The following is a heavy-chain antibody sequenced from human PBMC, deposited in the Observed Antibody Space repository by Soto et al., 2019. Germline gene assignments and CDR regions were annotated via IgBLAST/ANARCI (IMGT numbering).Heavy chain of an antibody. CDR1: GGSISSGGYY. CDR3: ASAPGNYDSSGYNFDY. Sequence: SETLSLTCTVSGGSISSGGYYCSCIRQHPGKGLEWIGYIYYSGSTYYNPSLKSRVTISVDTSKNQFSLKLSSVTSSDTAVYYCASAPGNYDSSGYNFDYWGQGTLVTVSS. CDR2: IYYSGST. J-gene: IGHJ4*02. D-gene: IGHD3-22*01. V-gene: IGHV4-31*03.